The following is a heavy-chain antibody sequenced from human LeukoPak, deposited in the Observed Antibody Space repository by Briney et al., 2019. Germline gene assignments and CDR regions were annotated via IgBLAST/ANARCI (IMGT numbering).Heavy chain of an antibody. V-gene: IGHV4-59*08. J-gene: IGHJ5*02. CDR2: IYYSGST. CDR3: ARVFRAENWFDP. D-gene: IGHD3-10*01. CDR1: GGSISSYY. Sequence: PSETLSLTCTVSGGSISSYYWSWIRQPPGKGLEWLGYIYYSGSTNYNPSLKSRVTISVDTSKNQFSLKLSSVTAADTAVYYCARVFRAENWFDPWGQGTLVTVSS.